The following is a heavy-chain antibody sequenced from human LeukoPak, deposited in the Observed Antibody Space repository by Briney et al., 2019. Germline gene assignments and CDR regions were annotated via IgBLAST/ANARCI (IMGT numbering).Heavy chain of an antibody. D-gene: IGHD2-2*02. CDR1: GYTFTGYY. CDR3: AREVRPYCSSTSCYKNPDY. V-gene: IGHV1-2*02. J-gene: IGHJ4*02. CDR2: INPNSGGT. Sequence: GASVKVSCKAFGYTFTGYYMHWVRQAPGQGLEWMGWINPNSGGTNYAQRFQGRVTMTRDTSISTAYMELSRLRSDDTAVYYCAREVRPYCSSTSCYKNPDYWGQGTLVTVSS.